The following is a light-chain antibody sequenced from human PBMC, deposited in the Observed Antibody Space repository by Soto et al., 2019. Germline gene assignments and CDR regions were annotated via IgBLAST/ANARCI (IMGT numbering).Light chain of an antibody. V-gene: IGKV1-9*01. CDR2: ASS. CDR3: QQVESYPRT. Sequence: GDRVTLYYRASQSVRSNSAWYQQKPGQAPRLLIYASSTLQTGVPSRFSGSGSGTYFSLPICSLHPEDVATNYCQQVESYPRTFGQGTKVDIK. CDR1: QSVRSN. J-gene: IGKJ1*01.